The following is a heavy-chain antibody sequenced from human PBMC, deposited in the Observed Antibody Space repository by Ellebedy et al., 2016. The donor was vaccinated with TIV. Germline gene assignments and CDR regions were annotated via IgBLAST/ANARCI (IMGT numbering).Heavy chain of an antibody. Sequence: SETLSLTXTVSGGSISSYYWSWIRQPPGKGLEWIGYIYYSGSTNYNPSLKSRVTISVDTSKNQFSLKLSSVTAADTAVYYCASGIAVAGTGAWGQGTLVTVSS. CDR2: IYYSGST. CDR1: GGSISSYY. V-gene: IGHV4-59*01. CDR3: ASGIAVAGTGA. D-gene: IGHD6-19*01. J-gene: IGHJ4*02.